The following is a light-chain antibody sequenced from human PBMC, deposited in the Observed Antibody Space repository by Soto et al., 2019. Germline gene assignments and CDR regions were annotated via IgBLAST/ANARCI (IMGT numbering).Light chain of an antibody. Sequence: NFMLTQPHSVSESPGKTVTISCTCSSGSIASNYVQWYQQRPGSAPTTVIYEDNQRPSGVPDRFSGSIDSSSNSASLTISGLKTEDEADYYCQSYDSSNVVFGGGTKRTVL. J-gene: IGLJ2*01. CDR3: QSYDSSNVV. CDR2: EDN. CDR1: SGSIASNY. V-gene: IGLV6-57*02.